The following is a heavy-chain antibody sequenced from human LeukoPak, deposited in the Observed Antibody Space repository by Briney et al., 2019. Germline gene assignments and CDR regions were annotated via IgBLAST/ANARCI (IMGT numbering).Heavy chain of an antibody. D-gene: IGHD2-2*02. J-gene: IGHJ4*02. CDR1: GFTFSSYG. V-gene: IGHV3-30*03. Sequence: QPGRSLRLSCAASGFTFSSYGMHWVRQAPGKGLEWVAVISYDGSNKYYADSVKGRFTISRDNAKNSLYLQMNSLRAEDTAVYYCARDQGCSSTSCYRLVDYWGQGTLVTVSS. CDR3: ARDQGCSSTSCYRLVDY. CDR2: ISYDGSNK.